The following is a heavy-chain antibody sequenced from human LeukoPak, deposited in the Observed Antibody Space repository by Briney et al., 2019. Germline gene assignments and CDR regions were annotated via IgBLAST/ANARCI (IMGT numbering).Heavy chain of an antibody. CDR3: ARDASYCGGDCYPNYYYYYMDV. D-gene: IGHD2-21*02. CDR2: IGSSSSYI. V-gene: IGHV3-21*01. J-gene: IGHJ6*03. CDR1: GFTFSSYS. Sequence: PGGSLRLSCAASGFTFSSYSMNWVRQAPGKGLEWVSSIGSSSSYIYYANSVKGRFTISRDNAKNSLYLQMNSLRAEDTAVYYCARDASYCGGDCYPNYYYYYMDVWGKGTTVTISS.